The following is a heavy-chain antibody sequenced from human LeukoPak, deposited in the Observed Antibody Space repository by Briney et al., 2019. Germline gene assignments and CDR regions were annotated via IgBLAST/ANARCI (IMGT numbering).Heavy chain of an antibody. Sequence: LPGGSLRLSCAASGFTFSSYGMHWVRQAPGKGLEWVAFIRYDGSNKYYADSVKGRFTISRDNSKNTLYLQMNSLRAEDTAVYYCAKGSRDRDYYDSSGYYHDYWGQGTLVTVSS. J-gene: IGHJ4*02. CDR3: AKGSRDRDYYDSSGYYHDY. CDR1: GFTFSSYG. D-gene: IGHD3-22*01. V-gene: IGHV3-30*02. CDR2: IRYDGSNK.